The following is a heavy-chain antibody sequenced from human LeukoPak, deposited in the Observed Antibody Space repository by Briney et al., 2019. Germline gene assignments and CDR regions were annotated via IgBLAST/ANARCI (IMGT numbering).Heavy chain of an antibody. J-gene: IGHJ4*02. Sequence: SETLSLTCSVSVGDSISSYDWYWIRQSPGTRLEWIGNISNSGYTDYNPSLKSQVTMSIDTSKMPYFLRLSSVSAADTAVYYCAGCSSGWIYWGLGTPVLVSS. CDR1: GDSISSYD. V-gene: IGHV4-59*01. CDR2: ISNSGYT. D-gene: IGHD6-19*01. CDR3: AGCSSGWIY.